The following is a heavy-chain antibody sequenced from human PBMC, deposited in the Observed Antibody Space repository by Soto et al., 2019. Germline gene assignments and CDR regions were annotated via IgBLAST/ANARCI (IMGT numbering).Heavy chain of an antibody. J-gene: IGHJ4*02. CDR2: IIPIFGTA. CDR1: GGTFSSYA. CDR3: ELDLGYCISTSCRRGAAAGRSPYFDY. D-gene: IGHD2-2*01. V-gene: IGHV1-69*12. Sequence: QVQLVQSGAEVKKPGSSVKVSCKASGGTFSSYAISWVRQAPGQGLEWMGGIIPIFGTANYAQKFQCRVTITADETTSQAYMELSSLRSEDKAVYYCELDLGYCISTSCRRGAAAGRSPYFDYWGQGNLVTVSS.